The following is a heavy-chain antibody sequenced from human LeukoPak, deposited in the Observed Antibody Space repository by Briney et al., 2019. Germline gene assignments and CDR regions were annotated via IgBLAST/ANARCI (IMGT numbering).Heavy chain of an antibody. J-gene: IGHJ4*02. CDR1: GYSISSGYY. V-gene: IGHV4-38-2*02. D-gene: IGHD1-26*01. CDR3: AGGGSLGAFTFDY. CDR2: IYHSGST. Sequence: SETLSLTCTVSGYSISSGYYWGWIRQPPGKGLEWIGSIYHSGSTYYNPSLKSRVTISVDTSKNQFSLKLSSVTAADTAVYYCAGGGSLGAFTFDYWGQGTLVTVSS.